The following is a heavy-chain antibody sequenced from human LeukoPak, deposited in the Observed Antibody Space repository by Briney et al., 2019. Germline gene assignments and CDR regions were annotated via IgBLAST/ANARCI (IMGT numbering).Heavy chain of an antibody. CDR1: GASFTNYY. CDR3: ARDMPHNCFDP. V-gene: IGHV1-46*01. J-gene: IGHJ5*02. D-gene: IGHD2-2*01. Sequence: ASVKVSCKASGASFTNYYIHWVRQAPGQGIEWVGLIYPAGGWTNYAQKFQGRVTMTTDTSTSTVYMELSSLRSEDTAVYYCARDMPHNCFDPWGQGTLVTVSP. CDR2: IYPAGGWT.